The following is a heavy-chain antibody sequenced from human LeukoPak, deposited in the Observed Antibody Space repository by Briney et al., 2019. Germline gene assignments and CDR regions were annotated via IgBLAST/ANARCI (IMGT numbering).Heavy chain of an antibody. J-gene: IGHJ6*04. Sequence: SETLSLTCAVYGGSFSGYYWSWIRQPPGKGLEWIGEINHSGSTNYNPSLKSRVTISVDTSKNQFSLKLSSVTAADTAVYYCARDGCSGGSCYDGMDVWGKGTTVTVSS. CDR2: INHSGST. CDR1: GGSFSGYY. CDR3: ARDGCSGGSCYDGMDV. D-gene: IGHD2-15*01. V-gene: IGHV4-34*01.